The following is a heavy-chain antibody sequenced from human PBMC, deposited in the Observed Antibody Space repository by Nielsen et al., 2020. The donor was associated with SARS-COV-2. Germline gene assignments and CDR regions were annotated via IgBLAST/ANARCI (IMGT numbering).Heavy chain of an antibody. D-gene: IGHD3-3*01. CDR3: AGGADFWSGTQKYYMDV. J-gene: IGHJ6*04. V-gene: IGHV3-74*01. Sequence: GGSLRLSCAASGFTFSSYWMSWVRQAPGQGLVWVSRINPSGSGTAYADSVKGRFAVSRDNAENTVVLQIHSLRVEDTAVYYCAGGADFWSGTQKYYMDVWGKGTTVTVFS. CDR2: INPSGSGT. CDR1: GFTFSSYW.